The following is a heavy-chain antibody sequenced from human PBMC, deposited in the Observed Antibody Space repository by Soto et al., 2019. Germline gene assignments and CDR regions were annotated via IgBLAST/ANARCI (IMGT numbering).Heavy chain of an antibody. J-gene: IGHJ5*02. V-gene: IGHV1-69*02. CDR3: ASVGGGRDWFAP. CDR2: IIPILGIA. D-gene: IGHD1-26*01. CDR1: GGTFSSYT. Sequence: SVKVSCKASGGTFSSYTISWVRQAPGQGLEWMGRIIPILGIANYAQKFQGRVTITADKSTSTAYMELSSLRSEDTAVYYCASVGGGRDWFAPWGQGTLVTVSS.